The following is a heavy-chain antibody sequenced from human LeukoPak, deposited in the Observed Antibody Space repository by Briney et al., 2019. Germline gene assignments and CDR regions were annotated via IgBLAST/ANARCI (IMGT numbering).Heavy chain of an antibody. D-gene: IGHD2-2*01. CDR1: GFTFSDYY. Sequence: GGSLRLSCAASGFTFSDYYMNWIRQAPGKGLGWVSYISSTSSYTNYADSVKGRFTISRDNAKNSLYLQLNSLRAEDTAVYYCARENGTSTTFHYWGQGTLVTVSS. J-gene: IGHJ4*02. CDR3: ARENGTSTTFHY. V-gene: IGHV3-11*05. CDR2: ISSTSSYT.